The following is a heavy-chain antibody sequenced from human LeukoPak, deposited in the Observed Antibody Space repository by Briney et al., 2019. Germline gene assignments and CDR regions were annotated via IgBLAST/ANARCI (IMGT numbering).Heavy chain of an antibody. CDR2: ISSSSSYI. D-gene: IGHD3-3*01. V-gene: IGHV3-21*01. Sequence: GGSLRLSCAASGFTFSSYSMNWVRQAPGKGLEWVSSISSSSSYIYYADSVKGRFTISRDNAKNSLYLQMNSLRAEDTAVYYCARGPIFGVVSGDLDYWGQGTLVTVSS. J-gene: IGHJ4*02. CDR1: GFTFSSYS. CDR3: ARGPIFGVVSGDLDY.